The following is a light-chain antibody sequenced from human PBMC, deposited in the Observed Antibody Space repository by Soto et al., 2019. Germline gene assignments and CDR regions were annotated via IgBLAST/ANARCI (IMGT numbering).Light chain of an antibody. J-gene: IGKJ1*01. CDR3: QQYNNWPTWT. Sequence: EIVMTQSPATLSASPGEXGTLSCSASQSVSSNLAWYQQKPGQAPRLLIYGASTRATGIPARFSGSGSGTEFTLTISSLQSEDFAVYYCQQYNNWPTWTFGQGTKVDIK. CDR1: QSVSSN. CDR2: GAS. V-gene: IGKV3-15*01.